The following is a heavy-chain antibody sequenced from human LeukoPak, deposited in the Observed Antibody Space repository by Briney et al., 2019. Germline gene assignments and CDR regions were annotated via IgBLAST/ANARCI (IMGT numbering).Heavy chain of an antibody. Sequence: GGSLRLSCAASGFTFSSYWMHWVRQAPGKGLVWVSRINSDGSSTSYADSVKGRFTISRDNAKNTLYLQMNSLRAEDTAVYYSARDSRITIFGVVIRPRNWFDPWGQGTLVTVSS. CDR2: INSDGSST. D-gene: IGHD3-3*01. J-gene: IGHJ5*02. V-gene: IGHV3-74*01. CDR1: GFTFSSYW. CDR3: ARDSRITIFGVVIRPRNWFDP.